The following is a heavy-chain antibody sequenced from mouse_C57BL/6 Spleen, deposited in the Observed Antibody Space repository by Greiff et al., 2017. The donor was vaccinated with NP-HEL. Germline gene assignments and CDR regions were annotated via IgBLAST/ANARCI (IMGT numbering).Heavy chain of an antibody. V-gene: IGHV5-17*01. J-gene: IGHJ4*01. D-gene: IGHD2-1*01. CDR1: GFTFSDYG. CDR3: AKLYYGNYDYYAMDY. CDR2: ISSGSSTI. Sequence: EVQGVESGGGLVKPGGSLKLSCAASGFTFSDYGMHWVRQAPEKGLEWVAYISSGSSTIYYADTVKGRFTISRDNAKNTLFLQMTSLRSEDTAMYYCAKLYYGNYDYYAMDYWGQGTSVTVSS.